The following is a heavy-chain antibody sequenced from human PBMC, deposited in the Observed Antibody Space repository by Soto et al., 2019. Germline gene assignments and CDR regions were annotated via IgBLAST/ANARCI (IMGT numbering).Heavy chain of an antibody. V-gene: IGHV3-23*01. CDR3: ARGRFYDSIGYYSRPYYFDY. CDR1: GFTFSSYA. Sequence: EVQLLESGGGLIHPGGSLRLSCAASGFTFSSYAMNWVRQAPGKGLEWVSLLSSSGGGAYYADSVRGRFTISRDNSKDTLSLQMNSLRAEDTAVYYCARGRFYDSIGYYSRPYYFDYWGQGTLVTVSS. D-gene: IGHD3-22*01. J-gene: IGHJ4*02. CDR2: LSSSGGGA.